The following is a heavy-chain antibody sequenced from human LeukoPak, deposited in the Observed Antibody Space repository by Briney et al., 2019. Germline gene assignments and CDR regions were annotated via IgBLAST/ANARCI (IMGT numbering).Heavy chain of an antibody. V-gene: IGHV4-34*01. J-gene: IGHJ4*02. CDR2: INHSGST. CDR3: ASSPERYSYGRELYYFDY. CDR1: GGSFSGYY. Sequence: SEALSLTCAVYGGSFSGYYWSWIRQPPGKGLEWIGEINHSGSTNYNPSLKSRVTISVDTSKNQFSLKLSSVTAADTAVYYCASSPERYSYGRELYYFDYWGQGTLVTVSS. D-gene: IGHD5-18*01.